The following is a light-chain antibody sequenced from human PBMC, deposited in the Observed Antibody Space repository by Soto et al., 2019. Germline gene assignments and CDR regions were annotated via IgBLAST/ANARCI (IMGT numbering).Light chain of an antibody. J-gene: IGKJ4*02. V-gene: IGKV1-5*03. Sequence: DIQMTQSASPLSASVGGRVTIACRASQSIDSWLAWYQQKPGKAPKLLIFKASTLETGVPSRFSGSGSGTEFSLTISSLQPDDFATYFCQQSKSYPDAFGGGTKVDIK. CDR3: QQSKSYPDA. CDR2: KAS. CDR1: QSIDSW.